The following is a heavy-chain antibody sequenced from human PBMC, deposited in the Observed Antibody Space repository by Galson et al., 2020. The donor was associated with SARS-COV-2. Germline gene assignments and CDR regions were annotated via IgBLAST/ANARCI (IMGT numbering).Heavy chain of an antibody. D-gene: IGHD1-26*01. CDR2: ISYDGSNK. V-gene: IGHV3-30-3*01. CDR3: ARPQSGSYYAYFDY. CDR1: GFTFSSYA. J-gene: IGHJ4*02. Sequence: GESLKISCAASGFTFSSYAMHWVRQAPGKGLEWVAVISYDGSNKYYADSVKGRFTISRDNSKNTLYLQMNSLRAEDTAVYYCARPQSGSYYAYFDYWGQGTLVTVSS.